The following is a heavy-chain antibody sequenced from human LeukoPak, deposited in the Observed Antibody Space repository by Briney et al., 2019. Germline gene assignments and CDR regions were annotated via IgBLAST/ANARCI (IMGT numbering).Heavy chain of an antibody. CDR1: GGSFSGYY. J-gene: IGHJ5*02. CDR3: ARYKKFWSGPSNWFDP. D-gene: IGHD3-3*01. CDR2: INHSGST. Sequence: SETLSLTCAVYGGSFSGYYWSWIRQPPGKRLEWIGEINHSGSTNYNPSLKSRVTISVDTSKNQFSLKLSSVTAADTAVYYCARYKKFWSGPSNWFDPWGQGTLVTVSS. V-gene: IGHV4-34*01.